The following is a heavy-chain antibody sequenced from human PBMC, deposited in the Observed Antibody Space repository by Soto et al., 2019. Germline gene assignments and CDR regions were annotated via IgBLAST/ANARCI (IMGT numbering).Heavy chain of an antibody. V-gene: IGHV3-74*01. Sequence: EVQLAESGGGLVQPGGSLRLSCAASGFTFNSYWMHWVRQVPGKGLVWVSRINNDGSTTNYADSVKGRFTISRDNARNTVYLQMNSLRADDTAVYYCVRGVIAANGFDSWGQGTRVSVSS. D-gene: IGHD2-15*01. CDR1: GFTFNSYW. CDR3: VRGVIAANGFDS. J-gene: IGHJ4*02. CDR2: INNDGSTT.